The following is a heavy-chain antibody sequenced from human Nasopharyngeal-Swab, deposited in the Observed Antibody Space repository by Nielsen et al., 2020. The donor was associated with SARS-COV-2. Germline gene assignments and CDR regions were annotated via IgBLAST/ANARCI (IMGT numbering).Heavy chain of an antibody. Sequence: GGSLRLSCVASGFTFRTNTMSWVRQASGKGLEWVSAMNAYGDTNYAESVKGRFTVSRDNSKNTLYLQMNSLRAEDTAVYYCAKAITDSGYYLPFDYWGQGALVTVSS. J-gene: IGHJ4*02. V-gene: IGHV3-23*01. CDR3: AKAITDSGYYLPFDY. CDR1: GFTFRTNT. D-gene: IGHD3-22*01. CDR2: MNAYGDT.